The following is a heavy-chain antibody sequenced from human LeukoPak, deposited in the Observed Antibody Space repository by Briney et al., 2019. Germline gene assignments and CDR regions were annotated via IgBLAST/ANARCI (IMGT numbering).Heavy chain of an antibody. V-gene: IGHV4-30-2*01. CDR3: AGEGEYGDSYS. CDR1: GDSISYESYY. CDR2: IYRGRT. J-gene: IGHJ5*02. D-gene: IGHD2-21*01. Sequence: SQTLSLTCAVSGDSISYESYYWNWIRQPPGKGPEWIGNIYRGRTRLNPSLTSRVAISVDLHKSQVYLSLTSVPAADTAIYYCAGEGEYGDSYSWGQGALVIVSA.